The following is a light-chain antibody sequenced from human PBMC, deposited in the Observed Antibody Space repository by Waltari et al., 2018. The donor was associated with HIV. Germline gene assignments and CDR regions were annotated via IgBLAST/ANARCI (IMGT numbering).Light chain of an antibody. CDR1: NIGSKS. CDR3: QLWDSNTDHPV. CDR2: YDS. J-gene: IGLJ2*01. Sequence: SYVLTQPPSVSVAPGKTARVSCWGNNIGSKSVHWYQQKPGQAPVVVIYYDSDRPSGIPERFSGSNSGDTATLTIRRVEAGDEADYYCQLWDSNTDHPVFGGGTKLTVL. V-gene: IGLV3-21*04.